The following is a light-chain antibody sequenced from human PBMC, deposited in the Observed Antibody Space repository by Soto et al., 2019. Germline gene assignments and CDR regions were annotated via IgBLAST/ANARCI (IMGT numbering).Light chain of an antibody. CDR1: QSISSY. J-gene: IGKJ1*01. CDR2: AAS. CDR3: QQSYSTPSST. Sequence: DIQMTQSPSSLSASVGDRVTITCRASQSISSYLNWYQQKPGKAPKLLIYAASSLQSGVPSRFSGSGSGTDFTLTISSLQPEAFATYYCQQSYSTPSSTFGQGTKVEIK. V-gene: IGKV1-39*01.